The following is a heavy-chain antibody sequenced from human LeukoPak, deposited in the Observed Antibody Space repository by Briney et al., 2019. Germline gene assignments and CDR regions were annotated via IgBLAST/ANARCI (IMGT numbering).Heavy chain of an antibody. CDR3: AREGRYYYDSSGYDAFDI. Sequence: PSETLSLTCTVSGGSISSYYWSWIRQPPGKGLEWIGYIYYSGGTNYNPSLKSRVTISVDTSKNQFSLKLSSVTAADTAVYYCAREGRYYYDSSGYDAFDIWGQGTMVTVSS. CDR2: IYYSGGT. D-gene: IGHD3-22*01. CDR1: GGSISSYY. V-gene: IGHV4-59*01. J-gene: IGHJ3*02.